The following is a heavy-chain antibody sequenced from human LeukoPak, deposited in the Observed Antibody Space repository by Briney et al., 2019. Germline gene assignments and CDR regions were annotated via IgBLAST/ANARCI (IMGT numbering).Heavy chain of an antibody. J-gene: IGHJ4*02. CDR1: GFTFSSYG. CDR2: ISYDGSNK. CDR3: AKDRRYYDSSGPNDN. D-gene: IGHD3-22*01. Sequence: GGSLRLSCAASGFTFSSYGMHWVRQAPGKGLECVAVISYDGSNKYYADSVKGRFTISRDNSKNTLYLQMNSLRAEDTAVYYCAKDRRYYDSSGPNDNWGQGTLVTVSS. V-gene: IGHV3-30*18.